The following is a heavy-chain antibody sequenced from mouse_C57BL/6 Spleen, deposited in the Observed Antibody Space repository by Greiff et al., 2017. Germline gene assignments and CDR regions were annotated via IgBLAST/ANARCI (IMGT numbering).Heavy chain of an antibody. CDR3: ERGGYYDYDGLAY. CDR2: ISSGSSTI. V-gene: IGHV5-17*01. CDR1: GFTFSDYE. Sequence: EVKLVESGGGLVKPGGSLKLSCAASGFTFSDYEMHWVRQAPEKGLEWVAYISSGSSTIYYADTVKGRFPIFRDNANNTLFLQKTSLRSEDTAMCYCERGGYYDYDGLAYWGQGTLVTVSA. D-gene: IGHD2-4*01. J-gene: IGHJ3*01.